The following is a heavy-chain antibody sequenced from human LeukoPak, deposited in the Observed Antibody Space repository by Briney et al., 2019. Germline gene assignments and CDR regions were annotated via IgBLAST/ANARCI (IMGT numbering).Heavy chain of an antibody. D-gene: IGHD2-2*01. CDR2: ISSSSSYI. Sequence: GGSPRLSCAASGFTFSSYSMNWVRQAPGKGLEWVSSISSSSSYIYYADSVKGRFTISRDNAKNSLYLQMNSLRAEDTAVYYCASMLGYCSSTSCYDVGWFDPWGQGTLVTVSS. CDR1: GFTFSSYS. V-gene: IGHV3-21*01. J-gene: IGHJ5*02. CDR3: ASMLGYCSSTSCYDVGWFDP.